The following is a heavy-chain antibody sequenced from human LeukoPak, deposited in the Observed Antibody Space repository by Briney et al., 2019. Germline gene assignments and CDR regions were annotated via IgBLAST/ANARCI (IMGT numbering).Heavy chain of an antibody. CDR1: GFTFSSYS. J-gene: IGHJ3*02. D-gene: IGHD2-2*01. CDR3: ATYCSSTSCYPPI. Sequence: QSGGSLRLSCAASGFTFSSYSMNWVRQAPGKGLEWVAFIRYDGSNKYYADSVKGRFTISRDNSKNTLYLQMNSLRAEDTAVYYCATYCSSTSCYPPIWGQGTMVTVSS. V-gene: IGHV3-30*02. CDR2: IRYDGSNK.